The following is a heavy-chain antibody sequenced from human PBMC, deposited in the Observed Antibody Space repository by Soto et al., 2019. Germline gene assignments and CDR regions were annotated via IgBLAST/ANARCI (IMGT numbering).Heavy chain of an antibody. J-gene: IGHJ4*02. CDR2: ISGSGGST. V-gene: IGHV3-23*01. CDR3: AKDPYYDFWSGYPPDY. Sequence: GGSLRLSCAASGFTFSSYAMSWVRQAPGKGLEWVSAISGSGGSTYYADSVKGRFTISRDNSKNTLYLQMNSLRAEDTAVYYCAKDPYYDFWSGYPPDYWGQGTLVTVSS. CDR1: GFTFSSYA. D-gene: IGHD3-3*01.